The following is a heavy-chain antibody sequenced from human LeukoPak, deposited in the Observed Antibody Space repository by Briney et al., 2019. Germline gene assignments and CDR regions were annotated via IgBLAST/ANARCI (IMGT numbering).Heavy chain of an antibody. D-gene: IGHD3-22*01. Sequence: GGSLRLSCAASGFTFSNAWMSWVRQAPGKGLEWVSAISGSGGSTYYADSVKGRFTISRDNSKNTLYLRMNSLRAEDTAVYYCAKDQVTMIFDYWGQGTLVTVSS. CDR2: ISGSGGST. J-gene: IGHJ4*02. CDR3: AKDQVTMIFDY. CDR1: GFTFSNAW. V-gene: IGHV3-23*01.